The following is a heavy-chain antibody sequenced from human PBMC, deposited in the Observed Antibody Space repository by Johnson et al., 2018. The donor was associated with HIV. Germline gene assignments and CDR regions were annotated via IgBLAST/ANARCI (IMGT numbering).Heavy chain of an antibody. Sequence: VQLVESGGGLVQPGGSLRLSCAVSGFTFSSYAMHWVLQAPGKGLEWVAVISYDGSNKYYADSVKGRFTISRDNSKNSLYLQMNSLRAEDTAVYYCARSRRVLLGYYYDSSGGLNAFDIWGQGTMVTVYS. CDR2: ISYDGSNK. J-gene: IGHJ3*02. D-gene: IGHD3-22*01. CDR3: ARSRRVLLGYYYDSSGGLNAFDI. CDR1: GFTFSSYA. V-gene: IGHV3-30-3*01.